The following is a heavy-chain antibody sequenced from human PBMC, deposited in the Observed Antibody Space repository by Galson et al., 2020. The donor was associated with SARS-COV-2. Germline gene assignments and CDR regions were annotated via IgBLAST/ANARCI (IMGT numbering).Heavy chain of an antibody. CDR3: ARDVTMSRQDAFDI. V-gene: IGHV3-53*01. CDR2: IYSGGST. D-gene: IGHD3-10*02. CDR1: GFTVSSNY. J-gene: IGHJ3*02. Sequence: GESLKLSCAASGFTVSSNYMSWVRQAPGKGLEWVSVIYSGGSTYYADSVKGRFTISRDNSKNTLYLQMNSLRAEDTAVYYCARDVTMSRQDAFDIWGQGTMVTVSS.